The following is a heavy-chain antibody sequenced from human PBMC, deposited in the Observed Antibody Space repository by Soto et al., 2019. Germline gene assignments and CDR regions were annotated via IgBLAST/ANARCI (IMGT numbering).Heavy chain of an antibody. CDR3: ATDSVRVAATSDF. V-gene: IGHV3-23*01. J-gene: IGHJ4*02. D-gene: IGHD2-15*01. Sequence: EVQLLESGGGLVQPGGSLRLSCAASRFIFSNYVMSWVRQAPGKGLEWVSGISGSGLSTYYADSVKGRFTISRDNSKNTLYLQMNSLRAEDTAVYHCATDSVRVAATSDFWGQGTLVTVSS. CDR2: ISGSGLST. CDR1: RFIFSNYV.